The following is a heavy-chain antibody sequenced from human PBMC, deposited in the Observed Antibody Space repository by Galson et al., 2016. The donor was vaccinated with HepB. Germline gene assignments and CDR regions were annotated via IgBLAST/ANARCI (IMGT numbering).Heavy chain of an antibody. D-gene: IGHD2-15*01. CDR1: GFKFSNYS. CDR2: ISTGSDYT. CDR3: ARVKGYCVGGRCYAHYYYMDV. J-gene: IGHJ6*03. V-gene: IGHV3-21*01. Sequence: SLRLSCAASGFKFSNYSMNWVRQAPGKGLEWVSSISTGSDYTYYADSVKGRFTISRDNAKNSLYLQMNSLRAEDTAVYYCARVKGYCVGGRCYAHYYYMDVWGKGTRVTVSS.